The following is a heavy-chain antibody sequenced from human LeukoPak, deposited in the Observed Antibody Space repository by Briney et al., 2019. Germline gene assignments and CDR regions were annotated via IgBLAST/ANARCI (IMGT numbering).Heavy chain of an antibody. CDR3: AKAVGATAFDI. CDR1: GFIFDNAW. CDR2: IKSKREGGTR. Sequence: GGSLRLSCAASGFIFDNAWMNWVRQPPGKGLEWVGHIKSKREGGTRDYAPPVKGIFTISRDNSKNTLYLQMNSLRAEDTAVYYCAKAVGATAFDIWGQGTMVTVSS. V-gene: IGHV3-15*01. J-gene: IGHJ3*02. D-gene: IGHD1-26*01.